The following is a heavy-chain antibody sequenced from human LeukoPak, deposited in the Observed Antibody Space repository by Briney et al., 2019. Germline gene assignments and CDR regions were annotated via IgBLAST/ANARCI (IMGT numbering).Heavy chain of an antibody. CDR1: GFTVSTNY. Sequence: PGGSLRLSCAASGFTVSTNYMSWVRQAPGKGLEWVSAISGSGGSTYYADSVKGRFTISRDNSKNTLYLQMNSLRAEDTAVYYCAKSIPELLWFGELLGAFDIWGQGTMVTVSS. CDR3: AKSIPELLWFGELLGAFDI. J-gene: IGHJ3*02. D-gene: IGHD3-10*01. V-gene: IGHV3-23*01. CDR2: ISGSGGST.